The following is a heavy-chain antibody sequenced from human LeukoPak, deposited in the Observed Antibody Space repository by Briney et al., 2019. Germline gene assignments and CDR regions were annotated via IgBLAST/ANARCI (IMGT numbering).Heavy chain of an antibody. CDR3: AKWHYYDSSGSQDY. CDR1: GFTVSSNS. D-gene: IGHD3-22*01. V-gene: IGHV3-53*01. CDR2: IYSDNT. J-gene: IGHJ4*02. Sequence: PGGSLRLSCTVSGFTVSSNSMSWVRQAPGKGLEWVSFIYSDNTHYSDSVKGRFTISRDNSKNTLYLQMNSLRAEDTAVYYCAKWHYYDSSGSQDYWGQGTLVTVSS.